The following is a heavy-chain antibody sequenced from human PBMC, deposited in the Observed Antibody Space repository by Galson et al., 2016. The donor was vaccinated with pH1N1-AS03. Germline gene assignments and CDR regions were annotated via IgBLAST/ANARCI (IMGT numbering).Heavy chain of an antibody. D-gene: IGHD2-15*01. CDR2: IYHTGTS. J-gene: IGHJ4*02. Sequence: LSLTCDVSGYSISTGYYWGWIRQPPGKGLEWIGSIYHTGTSHYNPSVKSRFIISVDTSKNQFSLKLSSVSAADTAVYYCVRGGREIRSDAIFPGGADSWGRGTLVSFSS. V-gene: IGHV4-38-2*01. CDR1: GYSISTGYY. CDR3: VRGGREIRSDAIFPGGADS.